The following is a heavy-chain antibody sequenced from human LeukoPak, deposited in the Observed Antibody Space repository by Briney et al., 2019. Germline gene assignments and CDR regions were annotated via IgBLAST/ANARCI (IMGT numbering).Heavy chain of an antibody. CDR1: GFTFSSYG. Sequence: GGSLRLSCAASGFTFSSYGMHWVRQAPGKGLEWVAVIWYDGSNKYYADSVKGRFTISRDNSKNTLYLQMNSLRAEDTAVYYYARTPGGCSGGSCYSGSFDYWGQGTLVTVSS. D-gene: IGHD2-15*01. J-gene: IGHJ4*02. CDR2: IWYDGSNK. V-gene: IGHV3-33*01. CDR3: ARTPGGCSGGSCYSGSFDY.